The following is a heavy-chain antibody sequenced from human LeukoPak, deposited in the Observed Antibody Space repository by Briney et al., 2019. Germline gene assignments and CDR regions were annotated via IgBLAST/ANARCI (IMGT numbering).Heavy chain of an antibody. V-gene: IGHV4-34*01. CDR1: GGSFSGYY. CDR3: ARHWGQGVTTSPPLDY. Sequence: SETLSLTCAVYGGSFSGYYWSWIRQPPGKGLEWIGEINHSGSTNYNPSLKSRVTISVDTPKNQFSLKLSSVTAADTAVYYCARHWGQGVTTSPPLDYWGQGTLVTVSS. D-gene: IGHD4-17*01. CDR2: INHSGST. J-gene: IGHJ4*02.